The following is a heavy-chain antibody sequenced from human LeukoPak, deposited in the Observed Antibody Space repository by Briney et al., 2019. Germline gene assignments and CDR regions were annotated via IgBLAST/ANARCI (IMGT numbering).Heavy chain of an antibody. Sequence: SETLSLTCTVSGGSISSYYWSWIRQPPGKGLEWIGYIYYSGSTNYNPSLKSRVTISVDTSKNQFSLKLNSVTAADTAVYYCASGWRGYSYGYMKYWGQGTLVTVSS. J-gene: IGHJ4*02. V-gene: IGHV4-59*01. D-gene: IGHD5-18*01. CDR2: IYYSGST. CDR3: ASGWRGYSYGYMKY. CDR1: GGSISSYY.